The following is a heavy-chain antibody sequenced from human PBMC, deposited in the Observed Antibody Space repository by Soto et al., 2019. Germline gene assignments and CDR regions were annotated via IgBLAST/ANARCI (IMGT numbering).Heavy chain of an antibody. CDR1: GGSISSSSYY. V-gene: IGHV4-39*01. J-gene: IGHJ4*02. D-gene: IGHD6-25*01. CDR2: IYYSGST. Sequence: QLQLQESGPGLVKPSETLSLTCTVSGGSISSSSYYWGWIRQPPGKGLEWIGSIYYSGSTYYNPSLKRRVTISVDTSKNQFSRKLSAVTAADTAGYYGARRRAATFDYFDYWGQGTLVTVSS. CDR3: ARRRAATFDYFDY.